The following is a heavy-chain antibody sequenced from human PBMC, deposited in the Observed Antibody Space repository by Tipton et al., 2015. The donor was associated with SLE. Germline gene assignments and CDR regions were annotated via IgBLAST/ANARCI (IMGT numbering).Heavy chain of an antibody. CDR2: IYYSGST. CDR1: GGSLSSSSYY. J-gene: IGHJ6*03. V-gene: IGHV4-39*01. CDR3: ARIIRGVYYYYMDV. D-gene: IGHD3-10*01. Sequence: LRLSCTVSGGSLSSSSYYWGWIRQPPGKGLEWIGSIYYSGSTYYNPSLKSRVTISVDTSKNQFSLKLSSVTAADTAVYYCARIIRGVYYYYMDVWGKGTTVTVSS.